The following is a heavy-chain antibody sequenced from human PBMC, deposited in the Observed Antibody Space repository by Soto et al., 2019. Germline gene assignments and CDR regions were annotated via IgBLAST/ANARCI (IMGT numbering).Heavy chain of an antibody. V-gene: IGHV3-30*04. CDR1: GFTFSSYA. Sequence: QVQLVESGGGVVQPGRSLRLSCAASGFTFSSYAMHWVRQAPGKGLEWVAVISYEGRNKYYADSVKGRFTISRDNSKNTLYLQLNSLRAEDTAVYYCARDKRDLRFLEWSYYFDYWGQGTLVTVSS. D-gene: IGHD3-3*01. CDR3: ARDKRDLRFLEWSYYFDY. J-gene: IGHJ4*02. CDR2: ISYEGRNK.